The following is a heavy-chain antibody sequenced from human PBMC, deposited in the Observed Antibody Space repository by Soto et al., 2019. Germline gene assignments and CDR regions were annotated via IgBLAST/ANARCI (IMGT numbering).Heavy chain of an antibody. Sequence: EVQLVESGGGLVKAGGSLRLFCTASGFTFRNYNMNWVRQAPGNGLEWVSSISTGGASMFYADSVKGRFTISSDNAQNSLFLQIDSPRDEDTAVYYCARDIASPGGDYFDSWGQGSLVTVSS. J-gene: IGHJ4*02. CDR2: ISTGGASM. CDR3: ARDIASPGGDYFDS. CDR1: GFTFRNYN. D-gene: IGHD2-21*01. V-gene: IGHV3-21*06.